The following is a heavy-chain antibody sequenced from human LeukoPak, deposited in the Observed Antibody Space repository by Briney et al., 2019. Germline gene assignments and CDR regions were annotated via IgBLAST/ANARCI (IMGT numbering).Heavy chain of an antibody. Sequence: GRSLRLSCVASGFNDSNNYMSWVSQAPGKVMEWGSAIYSGGSTNYADSVKGRFIISKDNSKSTLVLQMNSLRAEDTAVYYCARRILGYCSSTSCSYFGDYWGQGTLVTVSS. J-gene: IGHJ4*02. CDR3: ARRILGYCSSTSCSYFGDY. V-gene: IGHV3-66*01. D-gene: IGHD2-2*01. CDR2: IYSGGST. CDR1: GFNDSNNY.